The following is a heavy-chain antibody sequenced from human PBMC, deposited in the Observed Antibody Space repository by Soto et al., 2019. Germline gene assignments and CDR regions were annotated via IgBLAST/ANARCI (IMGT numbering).Heavy chain of an antibody. Sequence: SETLSLTCTVSGGSISSSSYYWGWIRQPPGKGLEWIGSIYYSGSTYYNPSLKSRVTISVDTSKNQFSLKLSSVTAADTAVYYCARHPFGESRFDYWGQGTLVTVSS. CDR1: GGSISSSSYY. CDR3: ARHPFGESRFDY. J-gene: IGHJ4*02. CDR2: IYYSGST. D-gene: IGHD3-10*01. V-gene: IGHV4-39*01.